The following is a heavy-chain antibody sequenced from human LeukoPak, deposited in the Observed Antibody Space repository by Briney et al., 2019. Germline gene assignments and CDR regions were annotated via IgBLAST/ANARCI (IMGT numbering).Heavy chain of an antibody. CDR1: GFTFSSYA. CDR2: ISYDGSNK. D-gene: IGHD3-22*01. Sequence: PGRSLRLSCAASGFTFSSYAMHRVRQAPGKGLEWVAVISYDGSNKYYADSVKGRFTISKDNSKNTLHLQMNSLRAEDTAVYYCAREGYDSSGYYYEYYFDYWGQGTLVTVSS. J-gene: IGHJ4*02. CDR3: AREGYDSSGYYYEYYFDY. V-gene: IGHV3-30-3*01.